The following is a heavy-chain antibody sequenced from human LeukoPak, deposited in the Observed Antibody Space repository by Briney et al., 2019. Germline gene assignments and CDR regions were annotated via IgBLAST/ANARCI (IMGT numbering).Heavy chain of an antibody. Sequence: SGTLSLTRTVSGYSISSGYFWGWIRQSPGRGLEGIGSIYQTGKTQYTPSLKSRVTISIDTSRNPFSLKLNSVTAADTAVYYCARVGGGPPIVVMAGFDYWGQGMLVTVSS. CDR3: ARVGGGPPIVVMAGFDY. D-gene: IGHD6-19*01. CDR1: GYSISSGYF. V-gene: IGHV4-38-2*02. CDR2: IYQTGKT. J-gene: IGHJ4*02.